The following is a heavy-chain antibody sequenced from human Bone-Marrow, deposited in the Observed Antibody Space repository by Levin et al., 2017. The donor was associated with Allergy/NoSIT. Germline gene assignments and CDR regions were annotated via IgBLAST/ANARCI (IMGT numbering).Heavy chain of an antibody. V-gene: IGHV3-66*01. CDR3: ARDEGPGKYSYGELDY. CDR1: GFSVSNNY. CDR2: IYNVDTT. D-gene: IGHD5-18*01. Sequence: SCAVSGFSVSNNYMSWVRQAPGKGLEWISVIYNVDTTYYVDSVKGRFTISRDNSKNTLYLQMNSLRVEDTAVYYCARDEGPGKYSYGELDYWGQGTLVTVSS. J-gene: IGHJ4*02.